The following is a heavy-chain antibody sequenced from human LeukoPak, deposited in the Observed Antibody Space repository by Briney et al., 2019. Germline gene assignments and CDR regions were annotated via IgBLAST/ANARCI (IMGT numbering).Heavy chain of an antibody. CDR1: GFTFDEYG. J-gene: IGHJ6*03. D-gene: IGHD1-14*01. CDR2: RNWNDNST. Sequence: GGSLRLSCAASGFTFDEYGMSWVRHAPGKGQEWVAGRNWNDNSTRYADSVRCRFTISRDNAKSSLYLQMSSLRAEDTALYYCARVGKNPGYYMDVWGKGTTVTVSS. CDR3: ARVGKNPGYYMDV. V-gene: IGHV3-20*04.